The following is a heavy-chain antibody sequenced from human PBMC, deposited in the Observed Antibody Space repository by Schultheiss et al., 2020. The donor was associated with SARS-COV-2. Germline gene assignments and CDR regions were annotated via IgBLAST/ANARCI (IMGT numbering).Heavy chain of an antibody. D-gene: IGHD1-14*01. CDR1: GGSFSGYY. Sequence: SQTLSLTCAVYGGSFSGYYWSWIRQPPGKGLEWIGEVNHSGSTNYNPSLKSRVSISVDTSKNQFSLKLSFVTAADTAVYYCARASFSRAYNTLGGRFDPWGQGTLVTVSS. J-gene: IGHJ5*02. V-gene: IGHV4-34*01. CDR3: ARASFSRAYNTLGGRFDP. CDR2: VNHSGST.